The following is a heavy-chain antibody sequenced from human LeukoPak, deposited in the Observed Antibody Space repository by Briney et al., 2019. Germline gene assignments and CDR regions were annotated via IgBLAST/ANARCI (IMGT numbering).Heavy chain of an antibody. CDR1: GYTFTSYY. Sequence: VSVKVSCKASGYTFTSYYMHWVRQAPGQGLEWMGIINPSGGSTSYAQKFQGRVTMTRDTSTSTVYMELSSLRSDDTAVYYCARAVRGVMGAFDIWGQGTMVTVSS. V-gene: IGHV1-46*01. J-gene: IGHJ3*02. CDR2: INPSGGST. D-gene: IGHD3-10*01. CDR3: ARAVRGVMGAFDI.